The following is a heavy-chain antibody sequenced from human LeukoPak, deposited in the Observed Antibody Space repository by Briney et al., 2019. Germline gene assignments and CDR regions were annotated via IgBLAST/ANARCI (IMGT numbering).Heavy chain of an antibody. CDR2: IYYSGST. D-gene: IGHD6-6*01. Sequence: PSETLSLTCAVYGGSFSGYYWGWIRQPPGKGLEWIGSIYYSGSTYYNPSLKSRVTISVDTSKNQFSLKLSSVTAADTAVYYGASYSIAARPVYFDYWGQGTLVTVSS. J-gene: IGHJ4*02. CDR3: ASYSIAARPVYFDY. V-gene: IGHV4-34*01. CDR1: GGSFSGYY.